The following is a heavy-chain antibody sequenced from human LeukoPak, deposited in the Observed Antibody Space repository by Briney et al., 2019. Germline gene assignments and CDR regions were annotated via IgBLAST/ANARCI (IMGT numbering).Heavy chain of an antibody. J-gene: IGHJ4*02. CDR2: IIPIFGTA. V-gene: IGHV1-69*13. Sequence: SVKVSCKASGGTFSSYAISWVRQAPGQGLEWMGGIIPIFGTANYAQKFQGRVTITADESTSTAYMELSSLRSEDTAVYYCARGLGDCSGGSCYLYFDYWGQGTLVTVSS. CDR1: GGTFSSYA. D-gene: IGHD2-15*01. CDR3: ARGLGDCSGGSCYLYFDY.